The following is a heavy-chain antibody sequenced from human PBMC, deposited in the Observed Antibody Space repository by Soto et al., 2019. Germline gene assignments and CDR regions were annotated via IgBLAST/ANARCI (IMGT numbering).Heavy chain of an antibody. CDR2: IYYSGST. V-gene: IGHV4-59*01. CDR1: GGSISSYY. J-gene: IGHJ6*02. Sequence: SETLSLTCTVSGGSISSYYWSWIRQPPGKGLEWIGYIYYSGSTNYNPSLKSRVTISVDTSKNQFSLKLSSVTAADTAVYYCARDQADSIVGARVYGMDVWGQGTTVTVSS. D-gene: IGHD1-26*01. CDR3: ARDQADSIVGARVYGMDV.